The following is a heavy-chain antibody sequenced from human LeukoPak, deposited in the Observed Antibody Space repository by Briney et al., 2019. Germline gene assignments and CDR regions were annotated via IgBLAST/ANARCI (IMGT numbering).Heavy chain of an antibody. D-gene: IGHD2-15*01. CDR3: ARSPIVVRPTYSYYYGMDV. Sequence: GGSLRLSCAASGFTFSNYGMNWVRQAPGKGLEWVAVVSYDGVNNYYADSVKGRFTISRDNSRNALYLQVNSLKAEDTAVYYCARSPIVVRPTYSYYYGMDVWGQGTTVTVSS. J-gene: IGHJ6*02. V-gene: IGHV3-30*03. CDR2: VSYDGVNN. CDR1: GFTFSNYG.